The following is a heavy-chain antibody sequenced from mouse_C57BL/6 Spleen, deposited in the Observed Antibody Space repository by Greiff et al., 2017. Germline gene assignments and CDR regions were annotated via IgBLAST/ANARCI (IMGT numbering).Heavy chain of an antibody. Sequence: EVQLVESGGGLVKPGGSLKLSCAASGFTFSDYGMHWVRQAPEKGLEWVAYISSGSSTIYYADTVKGRFTISSDNAKNTLFLQMTSRRSEDTAMYYCARLGYSNYFAMDYWGQGTSVTVSS. J-gene: IGHJ4*01. CDR1: GFTFSDYG. CDR3: ARLGYSNYFAMDY. CDR2: ISSGSSTI. D-gene: IGHD2-5*01. V-gene: IGHV5-17*01.